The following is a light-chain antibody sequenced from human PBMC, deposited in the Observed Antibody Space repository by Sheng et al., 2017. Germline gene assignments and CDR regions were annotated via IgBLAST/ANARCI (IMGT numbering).Light chain of an antibody. V-gene: IGLV3-21*03. CDR3: QVWDRNSDHLI. J-gene: IGLJ2*01. CDR2: DDN. CDR1: NIGTKS. Sequence: SYELTQAPSVSVAPGKTARMTCGGNNIGTKSVQWYQQRSGQAPILVVSDDNDRPSGIPERFSGSNSGNTATLTINSVEAGDEADYYCQVWDRNSDHLIFGGGTKLTVL.